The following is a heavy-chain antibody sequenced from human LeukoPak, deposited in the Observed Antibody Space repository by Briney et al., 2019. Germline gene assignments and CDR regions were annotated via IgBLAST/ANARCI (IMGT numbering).Heavy chain of an antibody. D-gene: IGHD3-16*01. CDR3: AKDWGSEKERSFDY. V-gene: IGHV3-30*18. Sequence: PGRSLRLSCAASGFTFSSYGMHWVRQAPGKGLEWVAVISYDGSNKYYADSVKGRFTISRDNSKNTLYLQMNSLRAEDTAVYYCAKDWGSEKERSFDYWGQGTLVTVSS. CDR1: GFTFSSYG. CDR2: ISYDGSNK. J-gene: IGHJ4*02.